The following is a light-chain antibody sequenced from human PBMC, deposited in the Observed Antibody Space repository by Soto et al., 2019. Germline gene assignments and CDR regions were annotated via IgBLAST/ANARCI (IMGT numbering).Light chain of an antibody. J-gene: IGKJ4*01. CDR1: QSVSSSY. Sequence: EIVLTQSAGTVSLTQGERATRSCMASQSVSSSYLAWYQQKPGPAPRLLIYGASSRATGIPDRFSGSGSGTDFTLPISRLEPDDFAVYYCHQYGSSSTFGGGTKVAI. V-gene: IGKV3-20*01. CDR3: HQYGSSST. CDR2: GAS.